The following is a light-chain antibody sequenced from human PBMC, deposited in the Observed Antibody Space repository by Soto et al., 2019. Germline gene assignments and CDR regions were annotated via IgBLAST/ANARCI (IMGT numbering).Light chain of an antibody. CDR3: QHRSNWPLT. CDR2: DAS. CDR1: QSISSY. J-gene: IGKJ4*01. Sequence: EILLTQSPATLSLSPGERATLSCRASQSISSYLGWYQRKPGQAPRLLIYDASNRATGIPARFSGSGSGTDFTLTISNLEPEDFAVYYCQHRSNWPLTFGGGTKVDIK. V-gene: IGKV3-11*01.